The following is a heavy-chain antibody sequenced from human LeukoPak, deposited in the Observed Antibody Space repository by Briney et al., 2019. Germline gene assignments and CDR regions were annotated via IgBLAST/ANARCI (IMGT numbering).Heavy chain of an antibody. CDR1: GGTFGSYA. Sequence: SVKVSCKASGGTFGSYAISWVRQAPGQGLEWMGGIIPIFGTANYAQKFQGRVTITADKSTSTAYMELSSLRSEDTAVYYCASPADDYGDYRQAYYFDYWGQGTLVTVSS. V-gene: IGHV1-69*06. D-gene: IGHD4-17*01. CDR3: ASPADDYGDYRQAYYFDY. J-gene: IGHJ4*02. CDR2: IIPIFGTA.